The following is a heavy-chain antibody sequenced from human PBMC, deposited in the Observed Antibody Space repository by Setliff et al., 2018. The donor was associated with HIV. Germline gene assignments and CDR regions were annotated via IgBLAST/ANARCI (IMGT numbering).Heavy chain of an antibody. Sequence: PSETLSLTCAVSGGSISSGSHYWSWIRQPAGKGLEWIGQIYASGNTNYNPSLKSRVTMSVDTSKNQLSLELTSVTAADTGVYYCTRVAHSGYNNGWYVGFLDSWGQGTLVTVSS. V-gene: IGHV4-61*09. D-gene: IGHD6-19*01. CDR1: GGSISSGSHY. CDR3: TRVAHSGYNNGWYVGFLDS. CDR2: IYASGNT. J-gene: IGHJ4*02.